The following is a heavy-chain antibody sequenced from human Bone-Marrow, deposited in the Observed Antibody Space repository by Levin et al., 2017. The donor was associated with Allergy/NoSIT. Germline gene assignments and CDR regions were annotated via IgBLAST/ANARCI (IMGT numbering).Heavy chain of an antibody. CDR3: AKKDYSSSSFFDY. CDR2: IIASGGRT. CDR1: GFTFSSYS. J-gene: IGHJ4*02. D-gene: IGHD6-6*01. Sequence: PGGSLRLSCAASGFTFSSYSMSWVRQAPGKGLEWVSAIIASGGRTYYADSVKGRFTISRDNSKSTLDLQMNSLIAEDTAVYYFAKKDYSSSSFFDYWGQGALVTVS. V-gene: IGHV3-23*01.